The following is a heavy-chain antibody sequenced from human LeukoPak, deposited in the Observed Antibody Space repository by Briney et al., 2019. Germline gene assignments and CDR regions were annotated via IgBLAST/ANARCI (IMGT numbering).Heavy chain of an antibody. V-gene: IGHV3-21*01. Sequence: PGGSLRLSCAASGFTFSSYSMNWVRQAPGKGLEWVSSISSSSSYIYYADSVKGRFTISRDNAKNSLYLQMNSLRAEDTAVYYCGGMVVGATTGFDYWGQGTLVTVSS. D-gene: IGHD1-26*01. CDR1: GFTFSSYS. J-gene: IGHJ4*02. CDR2: ISSSSSYI. CDR3: GGMVVGATTGFDY.